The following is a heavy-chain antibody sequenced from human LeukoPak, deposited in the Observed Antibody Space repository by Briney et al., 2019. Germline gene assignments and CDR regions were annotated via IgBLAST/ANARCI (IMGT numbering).Heavy chain of an antibody. CDR1: GLLFSRYA. D-gene: IGHD6-13*01. CDR2: ICSNGGRT. Sequence: GGPLTLFCAVSGLLFSRYAMHWVRQAPGKGVEYVSAICSNGGRTYYANSVERSFTLSRDNSKNTLYLQMNSLRAEDTAVYYCASLRVAAPGYYFDYCGQGTLVTASS. J-gene: IGHJ4*02. V-gene: IGHV3-64*01. CDR3: ASLRVAAPGYYFDY.